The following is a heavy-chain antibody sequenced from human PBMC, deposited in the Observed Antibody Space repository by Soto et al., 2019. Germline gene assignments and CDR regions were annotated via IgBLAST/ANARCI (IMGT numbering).Heavy chain of an antibody. J-gene: IGHJ4*02. CDR3: TRGTFETSATYY. CDR2: IFASGRT. D-gene: IGHD1-1*01. V-gene: IGHV4-4*07. Sequence: SDTLYLTCTVSGGSISNDRWTWVRQPAGKGLDWIGRIFASGRTNYNPSLKGRVTMSVDTPKNQFSLTMTALADADMAVYYCTRGTFETSATYYWGQGIPVTVSS. CDR1: GGSISNDR.